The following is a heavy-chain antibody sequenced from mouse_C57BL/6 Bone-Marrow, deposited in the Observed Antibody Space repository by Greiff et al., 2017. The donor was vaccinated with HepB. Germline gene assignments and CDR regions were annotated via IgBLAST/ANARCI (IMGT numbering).Heavy chain of an antibody. CDR3: ARGGVWCFDV. V-gene: IGHV1-82*01. CDR1: GYAFSSSW. J-gene: IGHJ1*03. CDR2: IYPGDGDT. Sequence: QVQLQQSGPELVKPGASVKISCKASGYAFSSSWMNWVKQRPGKGLEWIGRIYPGDGDTNYNGKFKGKATLTADKSSSTAYMQLSSLTSEDSAVYFCARGGVWCFDVWGTGTTVTVSS.